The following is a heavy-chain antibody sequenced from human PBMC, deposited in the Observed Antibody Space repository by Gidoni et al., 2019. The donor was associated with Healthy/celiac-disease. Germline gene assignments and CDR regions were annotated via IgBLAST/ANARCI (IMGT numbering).Heavy chain of an antibody. D-gene: IGHD3-9*01. CDR1: GGTFSSYA. CDR3: ARSLDPIGLADIYYYGMDV. CDR2: IIPIFGTA. V-gene: IGHV1-69*01. Sequence: QVQLVQSGAEVKKPGSSVKVSCKASGGTFSSYAISWVRQAPGQGLEWMGGIIPIFGTANYAQKFQGRVTITADESTSTAYMELSSLRSEDTAVYYCARSLDPIGLADIYYYGMDVWGQGTTVTVSS. J-gene: IGHJ6*02.